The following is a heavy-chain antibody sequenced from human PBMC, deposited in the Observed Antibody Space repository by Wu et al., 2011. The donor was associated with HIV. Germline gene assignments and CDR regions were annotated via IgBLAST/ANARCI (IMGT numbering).Heavy chain of an antibody. J-gene: IGHJ6*03. D-gene: IGHD2-2*01. V-gene: IGHV1-69*14. Sequence: QVQLVQSGAEVKKPGSSVKVSCKASGGTFSSYAISWVRQAPGQGLEWMGGIVPLFGTAIYAQKFRGRVKITVDTSQTIAYMELNSLRSDDTAVYYCARSGVSAEYYFYYMNDWGKGTTVTVPS. CDR2: IVPLFGTA. CDR1: GGTFSSYA. CDR3: ARSGVSAEYYFYYMND.